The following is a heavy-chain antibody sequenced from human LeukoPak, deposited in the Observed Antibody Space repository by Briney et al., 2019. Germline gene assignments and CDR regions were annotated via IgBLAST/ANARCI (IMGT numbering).Heavy chain of an antibody. CDR2: INSDGSST. D-gene: IGHD6-19*01. CDR1: GFTFSSYW. CDR3: ARGPISIAVAGTVWFDP. Sequence: PGGSLRLSCAASGFTFSSYWMHWVRQAPGKGLVWVSRINSDGSSTSYADSVKGRFTISRDNAKNTLYLQMNSLRAEDTAVYYCARGPISIAVAGTVWFDPWGQGTLVTVSS. J-gene: IGHJ5*02. V-gene: IGHV3-74*01.